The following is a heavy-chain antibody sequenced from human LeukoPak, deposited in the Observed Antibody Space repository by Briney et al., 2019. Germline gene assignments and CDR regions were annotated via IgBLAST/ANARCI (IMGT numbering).Heavy chain of an antibody. CDR1: GSRFSDYG. V-gene: IGHV3-30*18. Sequence: PGGSLRLSCAASGSRFSDYGMHWVRQAPGKGVEWVAVIGYDGSVGYYADYVKGRFTISRDNSNNTLLLQINSLRSEDTAVYYCAKEPAPHAGGWYFPDDHWGQGTLVTVSS. D-gene: IGHD6-19*01. J-gene: IGHJ5*02. CDR3: AKEPAPHAGGWYFPDDH. CDR2: IGYDGSVG.